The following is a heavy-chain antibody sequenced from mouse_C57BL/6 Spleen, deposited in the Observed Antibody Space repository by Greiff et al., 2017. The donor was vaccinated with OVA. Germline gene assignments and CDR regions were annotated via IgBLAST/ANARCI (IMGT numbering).Heavy chain of an antibody. CDR2: ISSGGSYT. V-gene: IGHV5-6*01. CDR1: GFTFSSYG. CDR3: ARHPQNAMDY. J-gene: IGHJ4*01. Sequence: EVKLVESGGDLVKPGGSLKLSCAASGFTFSSYGMSWVRQTPDKRLEWVATISSGGSYTYYPDSVKGRFTISRDNAKNTLYLQMSSLKSEDTAMYYCARHPQNAMDYWGQGTSVTVSS.